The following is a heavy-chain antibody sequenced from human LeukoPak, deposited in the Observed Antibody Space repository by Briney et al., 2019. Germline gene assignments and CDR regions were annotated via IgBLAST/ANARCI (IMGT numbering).Heavy chain of an antibody. CDR3: TRRDYYDVLTGPDV. CDR1: GFTFSNAW. D-gene: IGHD3-9*01. J-gene: IGHJ6*04. CDR2: IKSKTDGGTT. V-gene: IGHV3-15*01. Sequence: GGSLRLSCAASGFTFSNAWMSWVRQAPGKGLEWVGRIKSKTDGGTTDYAAPVKGRFTISRDDSKNTLYLQMNSLKTEDTAVYYCTRRDYYDVLTGPDVWGKGTTVTVSS.